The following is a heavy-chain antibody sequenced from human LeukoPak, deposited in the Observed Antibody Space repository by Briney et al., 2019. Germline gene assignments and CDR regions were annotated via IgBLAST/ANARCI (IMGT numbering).Heavy chain of an antibody. J-gene: IGHJ4*02. CDR1: EFTFSSHG. V-gene: IGHV3-30*02. CDR2: IWYDGSNK. CDR3: AKGTYYYGSGSYWGDY. Sequence: PGGSLRLSCAASEFTFSSHGMHWVRRAPGKGLEWVAFIWYDGSNKYYADSVKGRFTISRDNSKNTLYLQMNSLRAEDTAVYYCAKGTYYYGSGSYWGDYWGQGTLVTVSS. D-gene: IGHD3-10*01.